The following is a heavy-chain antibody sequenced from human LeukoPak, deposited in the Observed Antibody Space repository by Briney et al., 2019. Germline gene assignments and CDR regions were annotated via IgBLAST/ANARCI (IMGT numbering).Heavy chain of an antibody. D-gene: IGHD3-22*01. V-gene: IGHV1-69*13. CDR1: GGTFSSYA. J-gene: IGHJ4*02. CDR3: ARGPYYYDSSGYYSIDY. Sequence: GASVKVSCKASGGTFSSYAISWVRQAPGQGLEWMGGIIPIFGTANYAQKFQGRVTITADESTSTAYMELSSLRSEDTAVYYCARGPYYYDSSGYYSIDYWGQGTLVTVSS. CDR2: IIPIFGTA.